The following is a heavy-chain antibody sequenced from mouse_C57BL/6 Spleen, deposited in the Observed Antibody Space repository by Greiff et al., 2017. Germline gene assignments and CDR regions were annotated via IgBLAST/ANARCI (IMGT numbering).Heavy chain of an antibody. Sequence: QVQLQQSGAELVKPGASVKISCKASGYAFSSYWMNWVKQRPGKGLEWIGQIYPGDGDTNYNGKFKGKATLTADKSSSTAYMQLSSLTSEDSAVYFCARESSGYDPFFDYWGQGTTLTVSS. CDR3: ARESSGYDPFFDY. CDR2: IYPGDGDT. D-gene: IGHD3-2*02. CDR1: GYAFSSYW. V-gene: IGHV1-80*01. J-gene: IGHJ2*01.